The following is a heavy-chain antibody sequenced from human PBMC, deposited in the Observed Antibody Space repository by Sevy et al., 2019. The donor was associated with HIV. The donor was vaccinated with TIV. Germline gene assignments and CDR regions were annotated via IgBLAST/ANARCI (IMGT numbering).Heavy chain of an antibody. CDR1: GYTFTSYD. V-gene: IGHV1-8*01. D-gene: IGHD1-26*01. J-gene: IGHJ6*02. CDR2: MNPNSGNT. Sequence: ASVKVSCKASGYTFTSYDINWVRQATGQGLEWMGWMNPNSGNTGYEQKFQGRVTMTRNTSISTAYMELSSLRSEDTAVYYCARGVELRSQYYYYGMDVWGQGTTVTVSS. CDR3: ARGVELRSQYYYYGMDV.